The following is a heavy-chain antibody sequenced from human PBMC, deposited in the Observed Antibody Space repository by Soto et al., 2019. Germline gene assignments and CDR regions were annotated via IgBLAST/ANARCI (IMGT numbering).Heavy chain of an antibody. CDR1: GFTFYTAW. V-gene: IGHV3-15*07. J-gene: IGHJ5*02. CDR3: VTNTRGS. Sequence: EVQLVESGGDLVKPGGSLRLSCAASGFTFYTAWLNWVRQAPGKGLEWVGRIKSKNDGETTDYAAPVKGRFTISRDDSLNTLYLKMISLKTDDAAVYYCVTNTRGSWGQGTLVTVSS. CDR2: IKSKNDGETT. D-gene: IGHD3-3*01.